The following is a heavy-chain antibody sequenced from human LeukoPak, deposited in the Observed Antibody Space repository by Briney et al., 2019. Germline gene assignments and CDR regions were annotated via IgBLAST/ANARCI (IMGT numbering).Heavy chain of an antibody. CDR1: GSTFSSYG. CDR3: ARSYPPYSSSWRHFDY. J-gene: IGHJ4*02. D-gene: IGHD6-13*01. CDR2: IWYDGSNK. Sequence: GGSLRLSCAASGSTFSSYGMHWVRQAPGKGLEWVAVIWYDGSNKYYADSVKGRFTISRDNSKNTLYLQMNSLRAEDTAVYYCARSYPPYSSSWRHFDYWGQGTLVTVSS. V-gene: IGHV3-33*01.